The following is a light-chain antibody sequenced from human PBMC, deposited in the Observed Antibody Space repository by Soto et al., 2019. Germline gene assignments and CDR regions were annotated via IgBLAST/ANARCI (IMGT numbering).Light chain of an antibody. Sequence: EIVLTQSPGTLSLSPGKRGTLSCRASQSVSSSNLAWYQQKPGQAPRLLIYGASHRATGIQDRFSGSESGTDFTLTISRLEPEDFAVYYCQQYGSSPTFGQGTKVDFK. V-gene: IGKV3-20*01. CDR1: QSVSSSN. CDR3: QQYGSSPT. CDR2: GAS. J-gene: IGKJ1*01.